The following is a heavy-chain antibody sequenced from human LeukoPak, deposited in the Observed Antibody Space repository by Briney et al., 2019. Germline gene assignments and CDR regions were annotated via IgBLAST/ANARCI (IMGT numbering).Heavy chain of an antibody. V-gene: IGHV3-43*02. CDR3: AKFGGSGWSRGPYYDY. Sequence: QAGGSLRLSCEVSGFTLDDYVMHWVRQAPGKGLEWVSLISGDGGRTYYADSVKGRFTITRDNSENSLYLQMDSLKTGDTALYYCAKFGGSGWSRGPYYDYWGQGTLVTVSS. CDR2: ISGDGGRT. CDR1: GFTLDDYV. J-gene: IGHJ4*02. D-gene: IGHD6-19*01.